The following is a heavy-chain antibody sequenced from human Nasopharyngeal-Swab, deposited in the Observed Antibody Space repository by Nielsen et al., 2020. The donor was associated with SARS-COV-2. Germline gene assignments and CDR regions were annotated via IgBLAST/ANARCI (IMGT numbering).Heavy chain of an antibody. J-gene: IGHJ3*02. D-gene: IGHD6-13*01. CDR2: ISSSSSYI. CDR3: ARVRAAAGTLSAFDI. Sequence: GESLKISCAASGFTFSSYSMNWVRQAPGKGLEWVSSISSSSSYIYYADSVKGRFTISRDNAKNSLYLQMNSLRAEDTAVYYCARVRAAAGTLSAFDIWGQGTMVTVSS. V-gene: IGHV3-21*01. CDR1: GFTFSSYS.